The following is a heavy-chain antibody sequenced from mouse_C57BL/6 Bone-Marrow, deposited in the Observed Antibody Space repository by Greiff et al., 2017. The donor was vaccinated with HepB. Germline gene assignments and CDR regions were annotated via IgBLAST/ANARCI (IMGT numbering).Heavy chain of an antibody. J-gene: IGHJ2*01. CDR3: TTLYYYGSPDY. CDR2: IDPENGDT. D-gene: IGHD1-1*01. CDR1: GFTIKDDY. V-gene: IGHV14-4*01. Sequence: VQLQQSGAELVRPGASVKLSCTASGFTIKDDYMHWVKQRPEQGLEWIGWIDPENGDTEYASKFQGKATITADTSSNTAYLQLSSLTSEDTAVYYCTTLYYYGSPDYWGQGTTLTVSS.